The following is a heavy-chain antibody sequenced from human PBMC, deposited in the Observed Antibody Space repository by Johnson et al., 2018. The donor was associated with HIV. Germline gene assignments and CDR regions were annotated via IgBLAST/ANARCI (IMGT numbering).Heavy chain of an antibody. CDR2: ISWDCGST. CDR3: ARPGGDPLTDDAFDI. D-gene: IGHD2-21*02. V-gene: IGHV3-43D*03. CDR1: GFTFDDYA. Sequence: VQLVESGGVVVQPGGSLRLSCAASGFTFDDYAMHWVRQAPGKGLEWVSLISWDCGSTYYADSVKGRFTISRDNSKNSLYLQMNSLRAEDTALYYCARPGGDPLTDDAFDIWGQGTMVTVSS. J-gene: IGHJ3*02.